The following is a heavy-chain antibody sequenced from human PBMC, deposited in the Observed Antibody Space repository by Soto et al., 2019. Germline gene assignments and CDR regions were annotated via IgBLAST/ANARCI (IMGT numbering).Heavy chain of an antibody. CDR1: GFTFSSYG. J-gene: IGHJ6*04. CDR3: ARYSNWKQLYGRYV. CDR2: IWYDGSNK. Sequence: SLRLSCAASGFTFSSYGMHWVRQAPGKGLEWVAVIWYDGSNKYYADSVKGRFTISRDNSKNTLYLQMSSLRAEDTAVYYCARYSNWKQLYGRYVSSIGTSVTVSS. V-gene: IGHV3-33*01. D-gene: IGHD5-18*01.